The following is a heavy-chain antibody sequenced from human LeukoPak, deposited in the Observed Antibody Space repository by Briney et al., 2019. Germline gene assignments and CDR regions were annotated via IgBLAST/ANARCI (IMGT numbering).Heavy chain of an antibody. Sequence: PGGSLRLSCAASGFTFSSYGMHWVRQAPGKGLEWVSFIRYDGSNEYYADSVRGRFTISRDNSKNTLYLQMNSLRAGDTAVYYCATSGLSRFGFWGQGTLVTVSS. V-gene: IGHV3-30*02. D-gene: IGHD2/OR15-2a*01. J-gene: IGHJ4*02. CDR1: GFTFSSYG. CDR2: IRYDGSNE. CDR3: ATSGLSRFGF.